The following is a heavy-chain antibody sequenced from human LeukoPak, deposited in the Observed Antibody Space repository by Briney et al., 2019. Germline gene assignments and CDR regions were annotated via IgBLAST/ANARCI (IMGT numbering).Heavy chain of an antibody. CDR3: ARDKGDIVATIPY. V-gene: IGHV1-2*02. CDR2: ISANSGSA. D-gene: IGHD5-12*01. CDR1: GYTFTGYY. J-gene: IGHJ4*02. Sequence: GASVKVSCKASGYTFTGYYMHWVRQAPGQGLEWMGWISANSGSAYYAQKFQGRVTMTRDTSISTAYMELSRLRSDDTAVYYCARDKGDIVATIPYWGQGTLVTVSS.